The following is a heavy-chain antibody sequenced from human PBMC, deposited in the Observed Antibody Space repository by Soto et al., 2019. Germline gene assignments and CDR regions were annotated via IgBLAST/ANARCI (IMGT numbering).Heavy chain of an antibody. J-gene: IGHJ4*02. V-gene: IGHV3-73*01. CDR3: TRHSDSANDFWSGLGY. Sequence: GGSLRLSCAASGFTFSGSAMHWVRQASGKGLEWVGRIRSKANSYATAYAASVKGRFTISRDDSKNTAYLQMNSLKTEDTAVYYCTRHSDSANDFWSGLGYWGQGTLVTVSS. CDR1: GFTFSGSA. D-gene: IGHD3-3*01. CDR2: IRSKANSYAT.